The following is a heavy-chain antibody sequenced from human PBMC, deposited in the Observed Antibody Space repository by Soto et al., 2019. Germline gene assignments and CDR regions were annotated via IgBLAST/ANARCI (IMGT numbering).Heavy chain of an antibody. CDR2: MNPNSGNT. V-gene: IGHV1-8*01. Sequence: ASVKFSCKAYGDPLTSYDINWVRQASGQGLEWMGSMNPNSGNTYYADSMKGRSTISRDNAKNTLYLQMTSLTPDDTAGYYCVKLTDDWGLGTLVTVYS. CDR3: VKLTDD. J-gene: IGHJ4*02. CDR1: GDPLTSYD. D-gene: IGHD3-9*01.